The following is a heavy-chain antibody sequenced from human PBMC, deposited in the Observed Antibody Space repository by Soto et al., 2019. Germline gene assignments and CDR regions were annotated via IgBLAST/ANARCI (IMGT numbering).Heavy chain of an antibody. Sequence: PSETLSLTCAVPGGSISSSNWWSWVRQPPGKGLEWIGEIYHSGSTNYNPSLKSRVTISVDKSKNQFSLKLSSVTAADTAVYYCARCYGSGSSYHYYYGMDVWGQGTTVTVSS. D-gene: IGHD3-10*01. CDR1: GGSISSSNW. J-gene: IGHJ6*02. V-gene: IGHV4-4*02. CDR3: ARCYGSGSSYHYYYGMDV. CDR2: IYHSGST.